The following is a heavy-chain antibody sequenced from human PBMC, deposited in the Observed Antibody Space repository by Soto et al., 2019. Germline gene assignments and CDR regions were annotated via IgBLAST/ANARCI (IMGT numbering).Heavy chain of an antibody. CDR2: IYYSGST. V-gene: IGHV4-39*01. CDR1: GDSMSSSDYY. Sequence: QLQLHESGPGLVKPSETLSLTCAVSGDSMSSSDYYWGWIRQPPGKGLEWIGSIYYSGSTYYNPSLRSRVAISVDTSRNQFSRKLKSVTAADTAIYYCARRTVNIRTFYSGLKTHCFDYWGQGAPVTVSS. D-gene: IGHD6-19*01. J-gene: IGHJ4*02. CDR3: ARRTVNIRTFYSGLKTHCFDY.